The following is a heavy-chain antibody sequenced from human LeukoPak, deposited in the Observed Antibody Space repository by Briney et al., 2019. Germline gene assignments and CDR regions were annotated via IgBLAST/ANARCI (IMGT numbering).Heavy chain of an antibody. D-gene: IGHD5-12*01. J-gene: IGHJ4*02. CDR2: INGYNGNV. V-gene: IGHV1-18*01. CDR3: ARDRVYSGYFDY. Sequence: VASVKVSCKASGGTFSSYAISWVRQAPGQGLEWMGWINGYNGNVNYVQRLQGRVTMTTDTSTSTAYMELSSLRSEDTAVYYCARDRVYSGYFDYWGQGTLVTVSS. CDR1: GGTFSSYA.